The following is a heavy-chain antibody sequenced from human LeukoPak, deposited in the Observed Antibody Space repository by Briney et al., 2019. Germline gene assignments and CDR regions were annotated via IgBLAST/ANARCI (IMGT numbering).Heavy chain of an antibody. D-gene: IGHD4-17*01. J-gene: IGHJ6*02. V-gene: IGHV3-21*01. Sequence: GGSLRLSCAASGFTFSSYNMNWVRQAPGKGLEWVSSISSSSSSIYYADSVKGRFTISRDNAKNSLYLQMNSLRAEDTAVYYCARDRGTTVVNYYYYGMNVWGQGTTVTVSS. CDR3: ARDRGTTVVNYYYYGMNV. CDR2: ISSSSSSI. CDR1: GFTFSSYN.